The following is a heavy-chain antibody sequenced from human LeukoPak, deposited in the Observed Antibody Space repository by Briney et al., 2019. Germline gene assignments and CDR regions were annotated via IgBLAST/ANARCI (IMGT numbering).Heavy chain of an antibody. Sequence: SQTLSLTCAISGDSVSSNSAAWNWIRQSPSRGLEWLGRTYYRSKWYNDYAVSVKSRITINPDTSKNQFSLQLNSVTPEDTAVYYCAKDGSGSYYNGDYFDYWGQGTLVTVSS. V-gene: IGHV6-1*01. J-gene: IGHJ4*02. CDR2: TYYRSKWYN. D-gene: IGHD3-10*01. CDR1: GDSVSSNSAA. CDR3: AKDGSGSYYNGDYFDY.